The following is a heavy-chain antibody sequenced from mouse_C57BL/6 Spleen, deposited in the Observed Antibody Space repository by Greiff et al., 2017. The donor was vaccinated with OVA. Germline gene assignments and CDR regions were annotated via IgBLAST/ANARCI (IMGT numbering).Heavy chain of an antibody. CDR3: ARGTVVDAMDY. CDR1: GYTFTDYN. J-gene: IGHJ4*01. V-gene: IGHV1-22*01. D-gene: IGHD1-1*01. Sequence: VQLKESGPELVKPGASVKMSCKASGYTFTDYNMHWVKQSHGKSLEWIGYINPNNGGTSYNQKFKGKATLTVNKSSSTAYMELRSLTSEDSAVYYCARGTVVDAMDYWGQGTSVTVSS. CDR2: INPNNGGT.